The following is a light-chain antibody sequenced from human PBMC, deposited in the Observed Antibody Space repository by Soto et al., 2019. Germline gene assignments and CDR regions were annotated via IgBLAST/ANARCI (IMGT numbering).Light chain of an antibody. CDR2: GAS. J-gene: IGKJ4*01. CDR3: QQYNHWPPRT. V-gene: IGKV3-15*01. Sequence: EIVMTQSPATLSVSPGERATISCRASQSVGRNLDWYQQKPGQAPRLLIYGASTRATGIPARFSGSGAGTEFTLTISSLQSEDFAIYSCQQYNHWPPRTFGGGTKVEIK. CDR1: QSVGRN.